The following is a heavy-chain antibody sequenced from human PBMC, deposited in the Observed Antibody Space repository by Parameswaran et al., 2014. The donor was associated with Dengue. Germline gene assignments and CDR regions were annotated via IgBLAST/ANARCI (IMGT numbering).Heavy chain of an antibody. J-gene: IGHJ4*02. V-gene: IGHV3-30*18. D-gene: IGHD3-22*01. Sequence: VRQAPGKGLEWVAVISYDGSNKYYADSVKGRFTISRDNSKNTLYLQMNSLRAEDTAVYYCAKDGGRPKYYYDSSGYPFFDYWGQGTLVTVSS. CDR2: ISYDGSNK. CDR3: AKDGGRPKYYYDSSGYPFFDY.